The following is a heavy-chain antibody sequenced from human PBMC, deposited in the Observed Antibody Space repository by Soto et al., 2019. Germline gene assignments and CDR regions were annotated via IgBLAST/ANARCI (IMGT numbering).Heavy chain of an antibody. J-gene: IGHJ6*02. CDR1: GFTFSSYA. V-gene: IGHV3-23*01. CDR3: AKADKYYGSGSYYYYYYYGMDV. D-gene: IGHD3-10*01. CDR2: ISGSGGST. Sequence: GGSLRLSCAASGFTFSSYAMSWVRQAPGKGLEWVSAISGSGGSTYYADSVKGRFTISRDNSKNTLYLQMNSLRAEDTAVYYCAKADKYYGSGSYYYYYYYGMDVWGQGTTVTVSS.